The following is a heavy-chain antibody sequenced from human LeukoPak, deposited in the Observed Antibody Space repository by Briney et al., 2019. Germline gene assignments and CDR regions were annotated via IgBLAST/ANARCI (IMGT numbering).Heavy chain of an antibody. CDR2: ISSDASYD. CDR3: AEGGNSSINY. CDR1: GFTFSSYG. V-gene: IGHV3-30*18. D-gene: IGHD4-11*01. J-gene: IGHJ4*02. Sequence: GGSLRLSCAASGFTFSSYGMHWVRQAPGKGLEWVAHISSDASYDHYVDSVKGRFTISRDNSKNTLYLQVDSVRGEDTAVYYCAEGGNSSINYWGQGTLVTVAS.